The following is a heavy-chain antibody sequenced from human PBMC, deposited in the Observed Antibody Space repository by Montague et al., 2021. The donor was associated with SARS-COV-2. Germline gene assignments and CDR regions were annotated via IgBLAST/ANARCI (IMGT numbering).Heavy chain of an antibody. Sequence: SETLSLTCTVSGGSISIYYWSWIRQPPGKGLEWIGYMYYDGSPKXXPSLRGRVTISVDKSKNQCSLKLSSVTAADTAVYYCARRGYSGYDYHLLVDYWGQGTLVTVSS. CDR2: MYYDGSP. D-gene: IGHD5-12*01. V-gene: IGHV4-59*01. CDR1: GGSISIYY. J-gene: IGHJ4*02. CDR3: ARRGYSGYDYHLLVDY.